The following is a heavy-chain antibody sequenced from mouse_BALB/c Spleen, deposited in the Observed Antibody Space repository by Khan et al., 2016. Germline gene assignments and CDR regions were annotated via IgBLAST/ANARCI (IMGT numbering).Heavy chain of an antibody. V-gene: IGHV3-2*02. Sequence: EVQLVESGPGLVKPSQSLSLTCTVSGYSITSDYAWNWIRQFPGNRLEWMGYISYSGSTSYNPSLKSRISITRDTSKNQFFLQLNSVTSEDTATYYSARSAYGDKDAMDYWGQGTSVTVSS. J-gene: IGHJ4*01. CDR3: ARSAYGDKDAMDY. CDR1: GYSITSDYA. D-gene: IGHD1-1*01. CDR2: ISYSGST.